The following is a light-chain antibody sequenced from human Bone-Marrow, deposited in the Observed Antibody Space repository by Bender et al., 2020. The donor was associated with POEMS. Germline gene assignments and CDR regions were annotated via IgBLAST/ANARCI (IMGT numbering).Light chain of an antibody. J-gene: IGLJ2*01. V-gene: IGLV1-51*01. CDR1: DFNIGNNY. Sequence: QSVLTQPPSVSAAPGQKVTISCSGGDFNIGNNYVSWYQQLPGKAPKLLIYDNTKRPFEIPDRFSGSKSGTSATLAITGLQTGDEADYHCGTWDSSLSSVVFGGGTKLTVL. CDR2: DNT. CDR3: GTWDSSLSSVV.